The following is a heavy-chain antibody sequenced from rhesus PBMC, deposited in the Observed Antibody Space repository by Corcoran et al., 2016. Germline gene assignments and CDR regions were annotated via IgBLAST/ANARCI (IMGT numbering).Heavy chain of an antibody. J-gene: IGHJ4*01. V-gene: IGHV3-100*02. D-gene: IGHD5-12*01. Sequence: DVQLVESGGGLVKPGGSLRLSCVASGFTFSSYEMHWVRQAPGKGLEWVSIISESGGNIYYADSVKGRFTISRNNAKNSLFLQMNSLRAEDTAVYYCTRDRGYSYSFDYWGQGVLVTVSS. CDR2: ISESGGNI. CDR3: TRDRGYSYSFDY. CDR1: GFTFSSYE.